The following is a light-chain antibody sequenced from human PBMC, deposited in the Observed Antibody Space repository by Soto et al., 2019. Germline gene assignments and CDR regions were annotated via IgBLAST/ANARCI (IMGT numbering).Light chain of an antibody. CDR3: ASYTSTYTLV. J-gene: IGLJ1*01. CDR1: IDDVGAYNY. V-gene: IGLV2-14*01. CDR2: DVN. Sequence: QSVLTQPASVSGSPGHSITISCTGTIDDVGAYNYVSWYQQRPGSAPQLLIYDVNNRPSGASNRFSGSKSGHTAYLTISGLQSDDEANYHCASYTSTYTLVFGTGTKVTVL.